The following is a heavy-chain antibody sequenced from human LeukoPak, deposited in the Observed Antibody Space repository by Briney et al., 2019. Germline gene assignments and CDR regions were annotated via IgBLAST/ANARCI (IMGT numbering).Heavy chain of an antibody. Sequence: GGSLRLSCAASGFTFSNFAMSWVRQAPGKGLEWVSGLSGDGDSRYYGGSVRGRFTISRDNSKNTLYLQMNSLRAEDTAIYYCAKGGASMMTAYYYGLGVWGQGTTVTVSS. CDR3: AKGGASMMTAYYYGLGV. V-gene: IGHV3-23*01. CDR2: LSGDGDSR. J-gene: IGHJ6*02. D-gene: IGHD2-21*02. CDR1: GFTFSNFA.